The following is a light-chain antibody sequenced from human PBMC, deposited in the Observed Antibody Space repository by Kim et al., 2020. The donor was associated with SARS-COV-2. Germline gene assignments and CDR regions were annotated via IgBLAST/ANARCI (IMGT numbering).Light chain of an antibody. CDR2: GKY. CDR1: SLRNYY. CDR3: SSRDNSGKQRVL. Sequence: GQRVKSTCQVDSLRNYYASVNQQTPGQAPVIVIYGKYTRPSGIPDRFSGADSGNTDSLTITGAQAEDEADYYCSSRDNSGKQRVLFGGGTQLTVL. V-gene: IGLV3-19*01. J-gene: IGLJ2*01.